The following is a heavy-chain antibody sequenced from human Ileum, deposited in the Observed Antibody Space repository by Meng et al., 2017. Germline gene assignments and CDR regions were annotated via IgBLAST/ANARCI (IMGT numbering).Heavy chain of an antibody. CDR2: TYYNGSP. D-gene: IGHD3-10*01. CDR3: ARERRHYYGSGSFDY. Sequence: QVQLQESGPGLVKPSQTPSCNCSVAGGSFSSDNYYWTWLRQSPGKGLEWIGLTYYNGSPFYNPSLRSRVTISVDTSKDQFSLKLTSVTAADTAVYYCARERRHYYGSGSFDYWGQGSLVTVSS. CDR1: GGSFSSDNYY. V-gene: IGHV4-30-4*01. J-gene: IGHJ4*02.